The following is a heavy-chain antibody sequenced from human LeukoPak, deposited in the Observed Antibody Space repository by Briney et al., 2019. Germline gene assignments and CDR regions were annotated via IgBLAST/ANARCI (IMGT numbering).Heavy chain of an antibody. J-gene: IGHJ5*02. D-gene: IGHD2-2*01. CDR3: ARGRRVPAAMGDWFDP. Sequence: GGSLRLSCAASGFTFSSYWMSWVRQAPGKGLEWVANIKQDGSEKYLVDSVKGRFTISRDNAKNSLYLQMNSLRGEDTAVYYCARGRRVPAAMGDWFDPWGQGTLGTVSS. CDR1: GFTFSSYW. V-gene: IGHV3-7*01. CDR2: IKQDGSEK.